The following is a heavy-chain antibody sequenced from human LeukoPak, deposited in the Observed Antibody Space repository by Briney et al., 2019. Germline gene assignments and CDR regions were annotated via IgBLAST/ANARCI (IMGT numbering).Heavy chain of an antibody. CDR2: IDPSSTYI. D-gene: IGHD6-13*01. CDR3: ARYSIAAAGDY. V-gene: IGHV3-21*01. CDR1: GFTFRSYS. J-gene: IGHJ4*02. Sequence: GGSLRLSCAASGFTFRSYSMNWVRQAPGKGLEWVSAIDPSSTYIYHADSVKGRFTISRDNAKNSLYLQMNSLRAEDTAVYYCARYSIAAAGDYWGQGTLVTVSS.